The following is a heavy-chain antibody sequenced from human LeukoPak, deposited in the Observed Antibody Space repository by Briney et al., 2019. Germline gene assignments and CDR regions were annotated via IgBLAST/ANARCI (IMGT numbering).Heavy chain of an antibody. D-gene: IGHD3-10*01. CDR1: GASIHNHY. J-gene: IGHJ4*02. Sequence: SETLSPTCSVSGASIHNHYWSWIRQPPGKALEWIGYVSDSETTHYNPSLKSRVSMSVDTSKNQFSLRLSSVTAADTALYYCATRPAETTWFGVFDYWSRGTLVTVSS. V-gene: IGHV4-59*11. CDR2: VSDSETT. CDR3: ATRPAETTWFGVFDY.